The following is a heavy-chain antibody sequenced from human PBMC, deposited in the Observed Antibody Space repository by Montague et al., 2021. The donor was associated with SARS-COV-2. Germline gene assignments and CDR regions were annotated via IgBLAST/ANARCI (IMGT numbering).Heavy chain of an antibody. Sequence: SETLSLTCSVSGHSIRSYYWGWIRQPPGKGLEWTGYINSGGGTDYNPSFRSRVTISEDMSENQISLQLRSVTAADTAVYYCARQRGLVTMVRSIKYDVFDIWGQGRRVIVSS. CDR1: GHSIRSYY. V-gene: IGHV4-59*08. CDR2: INSGGGT. D-gene: IGHD3-10*01. J-gene: IGHJ3*02. CDR3: ARQRGLVTMVRSIKYDVFDI.